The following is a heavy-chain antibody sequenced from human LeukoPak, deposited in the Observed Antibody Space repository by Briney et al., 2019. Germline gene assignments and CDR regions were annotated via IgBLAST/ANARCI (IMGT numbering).Heavy chain of an antibody. Sequence: SETLSLTCTVSGGSISSYYWSWIRQPPGKGLEWIGYIYYSGSTHYNPSLKSRVTISVDTSKNQFSLKLSSVTAADTAMYYCAREAYDVLTSDWFDPWGQGTLVTVSS. CDR2: IYYSGST. J-gene: IGHJ5*02. V-gene: IGHV4-59*01. D-gene: IGHD3-9*01. CDR1: GGSISSYY. CDR3: AREAYDVLTSDWFDP.